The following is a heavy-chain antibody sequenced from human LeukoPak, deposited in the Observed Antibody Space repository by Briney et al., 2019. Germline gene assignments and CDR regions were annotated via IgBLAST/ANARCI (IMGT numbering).Heavy chain of an antibody. CDR3: AREDIVVVPAAMDYYYYYGMDV. D-gene: IGHD2-2*01. V-gene: IGHV3-33*01. CDR1: GFTFSSCG. J-gene: IGHJ6*04. CDR2: IWYDGSNK. Sequence: GGSLRLSCAASGFTFSSCGMHWVRQAPGKGLEWVAVIWYDGSNKYYADSVKGRFTISRDNSKNTLYLQMNSLRAEDTAVYYCAREDIVVVPAAMDYYYYYGMDVWGKGTTVTVSS.